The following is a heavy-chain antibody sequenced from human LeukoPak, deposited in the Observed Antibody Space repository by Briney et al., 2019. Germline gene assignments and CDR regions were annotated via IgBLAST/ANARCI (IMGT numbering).Heavy chain of an antibody. CDR1: GFTFSSYG. CDR2: ISYDGSNK. J-gene: IGHJ1*01. Sequence: GGSLRLSCAASGFTFSSYGMHWVRQAPGKGLEWVAVISYDGSNKYYADSVKGRFTISRDNSKNTLYLQMNSLRAEDTAVYYCAKDHIAAAVYFQHWGQGTLVTVSS. V-gene: IGHV3-30*18. D-gene: IGHD6-13*01. CDR3: AKDHIAAAVYFQH.